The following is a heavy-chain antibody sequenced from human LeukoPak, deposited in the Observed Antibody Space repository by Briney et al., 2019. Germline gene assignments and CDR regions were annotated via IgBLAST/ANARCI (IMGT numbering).Heavy chain of an antibody. CDR1: GGSISSYY. D-gene: IGHD3-22*01. V-gene: IGHV4-59*06. J-gene: IGHJ3*02. Sequence: SETLSLTCTVSGGSISSYYWSWIRQHPGKGLEWIGYIYYSGSTYYNPSLKSRVTISVDTSKNQFSLKLSSVTAADTAVYYCARVGSGYYFSPRAFDIWGQGTMVTVSS. CDR2: IYYSGST. CDR3: ARVGSGYYFSPRAFDI.